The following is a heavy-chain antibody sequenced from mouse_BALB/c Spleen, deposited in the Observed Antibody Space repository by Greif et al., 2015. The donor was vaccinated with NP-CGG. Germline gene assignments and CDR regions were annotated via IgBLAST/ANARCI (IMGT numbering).Heavy chain of an antibody. D-gene: IGHD2-3*01. J-gene: IGHJ4*01. CDR1: GFTFSSYA. V-gene: IGHV5-6-5*01. CDR2: ISSGGST. Sequence: EVMLVESGGGLVKPGGSLKLSCAASGFTFSSYAMSWVRQTPEKRLEWVASISSGGSTYYPDSVKGRFTISRDNARNILYLQMSSLRSEDTAMYYCARAFDGYPYYYAMDYWGQGTSVTVSS. CDR3: ARAFDGYPYYYAMDY.